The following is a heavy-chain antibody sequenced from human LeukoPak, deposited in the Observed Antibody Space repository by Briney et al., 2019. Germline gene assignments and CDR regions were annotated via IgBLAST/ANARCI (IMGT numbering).Heavy chain of an antibody. CDR1: DYSITTGNY. CDR3: ARVGGAFDV. J-gene: IGHJ3*01. D-gene: IGHD3-16*01. CDR2: IYHSGST. Sequence: SETLSLTCAVSDYSITTGNYWGWVRQPPGKRLEWIGSIYHSGSTYYNPSLKSRVTISVDTSKNQFSLKLSSLIAADTAVYYCARVGGAFDVWGQGTTVTVSS. V-gene: IGHV4-38-2*01.